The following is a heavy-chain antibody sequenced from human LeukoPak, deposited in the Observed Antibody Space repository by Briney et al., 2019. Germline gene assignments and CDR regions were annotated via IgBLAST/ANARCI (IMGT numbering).Heavy chain of an antibody. CDR2: MNPNSGNT. D-gene: IGHD1-14*01. V-gene: IGHV1-8*02. CDR1: GYTFTSYD. Sequence: ASVKVSCKASGYTFTSYDMSWVRQATGQGLEWMGWMNPNSGNTDYAQKFQGRVTMTRNTSISTAYMELSSLRSEDTAVYYCARADPRKEGYMDVWGKGTTVTVSS. CDR3: ARADPRKEGYMDV. J-gene: IGHJ6*03.